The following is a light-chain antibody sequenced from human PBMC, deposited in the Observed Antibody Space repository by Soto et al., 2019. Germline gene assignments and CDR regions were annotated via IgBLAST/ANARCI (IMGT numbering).Light chain of an antibody. CDR2: HVS. CDR1: QSLVYSDGNTY. J-gene: IGKJ2*01. CDR3: MQGTDWPPYT. V-gene: IGKV2-30*01. Sequence: DVVMTQSPLSLPVTLGQPASISCRSSQSLVYSDGNTYLAWFHQRPGQSPRRLIHHVSERDSGVPDRVSGSGSGTDFTLIISRVEAEDVGVYYCMQGTDWPPYTFGQGTKLEIK.